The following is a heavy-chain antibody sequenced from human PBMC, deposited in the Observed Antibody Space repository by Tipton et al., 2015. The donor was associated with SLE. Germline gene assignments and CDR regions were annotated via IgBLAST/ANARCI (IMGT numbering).Heavy chain of an antibody. CDR2: ISGSGGST. V-gene: IGHV3-23*01. CDR3: AKDRDSSGFFFPCHWFDP. CDR1: GVTISSHA. D-gene: IGHD3-22*01. Sequence: SLRLSCAASGVTISSHAMSWVRQAPGKGLEWVSGISGSGGSTYYADSVKGRFIVSRDNPKNTLYLQMNSLRAEDTAIYYCAKDRDSSGFFFPCHWFDPWGQGTLVTVSS. J-gene: IGHJ5*02.